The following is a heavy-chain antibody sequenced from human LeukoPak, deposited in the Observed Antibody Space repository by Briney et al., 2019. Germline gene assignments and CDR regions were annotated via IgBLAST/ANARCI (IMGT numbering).Heavy chain of an antibody. D-gene: IGHD5-12*01. J-gene: IGHJ3*02. Sequence: SETLSLTCTVSGGSISSYYWSWIRQPPGKGLEWIGYIYYSGSTSYNPSLKSRVTISVDTSNNQFSLKLSSVTVADTAVYYCARVSGPESQDAFDIWGQGTMVTVSS. CDR3: ARVSGPESQDAFDI. V-gene: IGHV4-59*08. CDR2: IYYSGST. CDR1: GGSISSYY.